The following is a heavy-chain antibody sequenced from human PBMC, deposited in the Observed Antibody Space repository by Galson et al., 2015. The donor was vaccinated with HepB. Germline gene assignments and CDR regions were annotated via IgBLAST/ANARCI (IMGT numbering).Heavy chain of an antibody. J-gene: IGHJ3*02. V-gene: IGHV6-1*01. CDR3: ARVPAPSIAVAGDAFDI. D-gene: IGHD6-19*01. CDR1: GDSVSSNSAA. Sequence: CAISGDSVSSNSAAWNWIRQSPSRGLEWLGRTYYRSKWYNDYAVSVESRITINPDTSKNQFSLQLNSVTPEDTAVYYCARVPAPSIAVAGDAFDIWGQGTMVTVSS. CDR2: TYYRSKWYN.